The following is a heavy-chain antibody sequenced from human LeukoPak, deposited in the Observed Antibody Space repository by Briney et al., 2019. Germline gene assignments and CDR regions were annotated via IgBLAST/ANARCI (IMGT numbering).Heavy chain of an antibody. CDR1: GGSISSSSYY. CDR3: ARNHCSGGSCPLGP. V-gene: IGHV4-39*07. CDR2: IYYSGST. D-gene: IGHD2-15*01. Sequence: SETLSLTCTVSGGSISSSSYYWGWIRQPPGKGLEWIGSIYYSGSTYYNPSLKSRVTISVDTSKNQFSLKLSSVTAADTAVYYCARNHCSGGSCPLGPWGQGTLVTVSS. J-gene: IGHJ5*02.